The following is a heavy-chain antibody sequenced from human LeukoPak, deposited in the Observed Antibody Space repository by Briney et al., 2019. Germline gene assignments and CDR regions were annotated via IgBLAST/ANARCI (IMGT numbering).Heavy chain of an antibody. Sequence: SETLSLTCTVSGASISGSSYYWGWIRQSPGKGLEWIGSIYYSGITSQNPSLKSRVNISVDTSKNQFSLKLSSVTAADTAVYYCTRQQEGSFDYWGQGILVTVSS. CDR2: IYYSGIT. J-gene: IGHJ4*02. CDR1: GASISGSSYY. V-gene: IGHV4-39*01. CDR3: TRQQEGSFDY.